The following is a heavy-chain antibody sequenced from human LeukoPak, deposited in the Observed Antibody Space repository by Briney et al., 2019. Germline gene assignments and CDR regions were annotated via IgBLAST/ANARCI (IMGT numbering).Heavy chain of an antibody. V-gene: IGHV3-21*04. CDR3: ARGSNP. CDR2: VSSSGSYI. CDR1: GFTFSTYS. J-gene: IGHJ5*02. Sequence: GGSLRLSCAASGFTFSTYSMNWVRQAPGKGLEWVSSVSSSGSYIYYADSVKGRFTISRDNARNSLFLQMNSLRAGDTAVYYCARGSNPWGQGILVTVSS.